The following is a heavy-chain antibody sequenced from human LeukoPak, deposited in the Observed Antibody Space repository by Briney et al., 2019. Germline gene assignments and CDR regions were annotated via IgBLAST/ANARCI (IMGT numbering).Heavy chain of an antibody. CDR2: IKQDGSEK. Sequence: GGSLRLSCAASGFTFSGYWMTWVRQAPGKGLEWVANIKQDGSEKYYVDSVKGRFTISRDNAQNSLYLQMSSLRAEDTAVYYCARGRGIDYWGQGTLVTVSS. D-gene: IGHD3-10*01. CDR3: ARGRGIDY. V-gene: IGHV3-7*03. J-gene: IGHJ4*02. CDR1: GFTFSGYW.